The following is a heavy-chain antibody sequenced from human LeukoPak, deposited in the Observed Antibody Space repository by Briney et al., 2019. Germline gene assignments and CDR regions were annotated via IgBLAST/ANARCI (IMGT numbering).Heavy chain of an antibody. CDR2: IIPIFGTA. Sequence: ASVKVSCKASGGTFSSYAISWVRQAPGQGLEWMGGIIPIFGTANYAQKFQGRVTITTDESTSTAYMELSSLRSEDTALYFCTRDGVPAPEEFDYWGQGTLVTVSS. CDR3: TRDGVPAPEEFDY. V-gene: IGHV1-69*05. CDR1: GGTFSSYA. D-gene: IGHD2-2*01. J-gene: IGHJ4*02.